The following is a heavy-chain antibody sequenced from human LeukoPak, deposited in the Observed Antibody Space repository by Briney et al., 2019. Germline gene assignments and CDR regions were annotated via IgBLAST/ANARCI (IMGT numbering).Heavy chain of an antibody. Sequence: PSEILSLTCAVYGGSFSGYYWSWIRQPPGKGLEWIAYIYYNGNTNYNPSLESRVTISVDTSKNQFSLKLSSVTAADTAVYYCARHIYGDSVAFDIWGQGTMVTVSS. V-gene: IGHV4-59*08. CDR1: GGSFSGYY. CDR3: ARHIYGDSVAFDI. J-gene: IGHJ3*02. CDR2: IYYNGNT. D-gene: IGHD4-17*01.